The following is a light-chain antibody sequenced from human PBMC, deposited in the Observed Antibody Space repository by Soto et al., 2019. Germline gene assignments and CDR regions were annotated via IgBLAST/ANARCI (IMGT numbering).Light chain of an antibody. CDR1: QSISIW. CDR3: QQYNSYSGT. J-gene: IGKJ1*01. V-gene: IGKV1-5*01. CDR2: DAS. Sequence: DIQMTQSPSTLSASVGDTVTITCRASQSISIWLAWYQQKPGQAPKLLIYDASSLESGVPSRFSGSGSGTEFTLTIGRLQPDDFAGYYCQQYNSYSGTFGQGTKVDI.